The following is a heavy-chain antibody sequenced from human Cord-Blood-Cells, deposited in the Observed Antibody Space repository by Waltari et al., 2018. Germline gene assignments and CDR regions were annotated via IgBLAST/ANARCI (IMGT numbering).Heavy chain of an antibody. Sequence: QVQLQESGPGLVKPSETLSLTCAVPGYSISSGYYWGWIRQPPGKGLEWIGSIYHSGSTYYNPSLKSRVTISVDTSKNQFSLKLSSVTAADTAVYYCAREVGSSSFDYWGQGTLVTVSS. CDR3: AREVGSSSFDY. J-gene: IGHJ4*02. D-gene: IGHD6-13*01. CDR2: IYHSGST. CDR1: GYSISSGYY. V-gene: IGHV4-38-2*01.